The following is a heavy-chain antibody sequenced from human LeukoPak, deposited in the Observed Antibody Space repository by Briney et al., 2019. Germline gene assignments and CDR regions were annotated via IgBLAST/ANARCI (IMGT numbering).Heavy chain of an antibody. J-gene: IGHJ4*02. V-gene: IGHV1-18*01. CDR2: ISAYNGNT. CDR3: ARFSGYNSGWCQLYFDY. D-gene: IGHD6-19*01. CDR1: GYTFNTYG. Sequence: ASVKVSCKASGYTFNTYGISWVRQAPGQGLEWMGWISAYNGNTNYAQKLQGRVTMTTDTSASTAYMELRSLRSDDTAVYYCARFSGYNSGWCQLYFDYWGQGTLVTVSS.